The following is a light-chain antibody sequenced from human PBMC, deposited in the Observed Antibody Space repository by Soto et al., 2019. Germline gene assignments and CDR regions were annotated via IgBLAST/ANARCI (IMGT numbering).Light chain of an antibody. Sequence: DIQMTQSPSTLSASIGDRVTITCRANESIRTWLAWYQHKPGKAPKFLIYDASSLESGVPSRFSASGSGTNFTLTISNLQPEDFASYYCLQDYTYPWTFGQGTKVDIK. V-gene: IGKV1-5*01. CDR3: LQDYTYPWT. CDR2: DAS. J-gene: IGKJ1*01. CDR1: ESIRTW.